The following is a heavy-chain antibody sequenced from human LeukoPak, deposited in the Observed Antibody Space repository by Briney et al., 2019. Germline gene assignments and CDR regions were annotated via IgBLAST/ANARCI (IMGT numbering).Heavy chain of an antibody. V-gene: IGHV1-69*05. CDR3: ARDDSWTGSRFDY. CDR2: IIPMFGSI. CDR1: GGTFNSYA. D-gene: IGHD3/OR15-3a*01. Sequence: SVKVSCKASGGTFNSYAINWVRQAPGQGLEWMGGIIPMFGSINYAQKWQGRLTIITDESTGTAYMELRSLKSEDTAIYYCARDDSWTGSRFDYWGQGTLVTVSS. J-gene: IGHJ4*02.